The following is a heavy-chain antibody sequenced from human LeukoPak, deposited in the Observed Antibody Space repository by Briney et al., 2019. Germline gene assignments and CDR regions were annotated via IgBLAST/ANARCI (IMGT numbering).Heavy chain of an antibody. D-gene: IGHD2-8*01. V-gene: IGHV3-74*01. CDR2: INSDWSST. J-gene: IGHJ4*02. CDR1: GFTFSSYW. CDR3: ATGWMFCPDGVFYSQPTDDS. Sequence: GGSLRLSCAASGFTFSSYWRHWVRQAAGKGLVWVSRINSDWSSTSYADSVKDRSTITRDNAHKTLYLQMNSLRAQASAVYYCATGWMFCPDGVFYSQPTDDSWGQGTLVTVSS.